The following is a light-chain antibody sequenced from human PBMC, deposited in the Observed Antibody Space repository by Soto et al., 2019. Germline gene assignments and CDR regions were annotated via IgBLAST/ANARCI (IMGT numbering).Light chain of an antibody. Sequence: EIVMTQSPLALSLSPEGRATLYCGASQSVSLSLAWYQQKPGQAPRLLIYGASSRATGLPDRFSGSGSGTDFTLTISRLEPEDFAVYYCQQYGSSAPWTFGQGTKVDIK. CDR3: QQYGSSAPWT. J-gene: IGKJ1*01. CDR1: QSVSLS. V-gene: IGKV3-20*01. CDR2: GAS.